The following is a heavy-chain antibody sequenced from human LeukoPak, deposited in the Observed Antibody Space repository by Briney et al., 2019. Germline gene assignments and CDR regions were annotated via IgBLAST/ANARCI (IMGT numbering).Heavy chain of an antibody. CDR3: AKAYYYDSSGYSP. CDR2: IYPGDSDT. J-gene: IGHJ5*02. D-gene: IGHD3-22*01. CDR1: GYSFTNYW. V-gene: IGHV5-51*01. Sequence: GESLKISCKGSGYSFTNYWIGWVRQMPGKGLEWMGIIYPGDSDTRYSPSFQGQVTISADKSISTAYPQWSSLKATDTAMYYCAKAYYYDSSGYSPWGQGTLVTVSS.